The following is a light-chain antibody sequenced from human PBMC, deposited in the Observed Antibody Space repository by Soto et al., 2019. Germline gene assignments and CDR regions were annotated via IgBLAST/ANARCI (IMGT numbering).Light chain of an antibody. CDR3: QQYSNWPQT. CDR1: QSVNSN. V-gene: IGKV3-15*01. CDR2: GAS. Sequence: ETVMTQSPATLSVSPGERATLSCRARQSVNSNLAWYQQKPGQAPRLLIYGASTRASGIPARFSGSGSGTEFTLTISSLQSEDFAVYYCQQYSNWPQTFGQGTKVEIK. J-gene: IGKJ1*01.